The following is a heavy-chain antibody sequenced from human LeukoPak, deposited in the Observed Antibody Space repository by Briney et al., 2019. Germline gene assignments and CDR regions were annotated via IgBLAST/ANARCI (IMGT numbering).Heavy chain of an antibody. D-gene: IGHD6-19*01. V-gene: IGHV3-48*01. CDR3: ARDSSTLDY. J-gene: IGHJ4*02. Sequence: PGGSLRLSCAASGFTFSSYSMNWLRQAPGKGLEWVSYISSSSSTIYYADSVKGRFTISRDNAKNSLYLQMNSLRAEDTAVYYCARDSSTLDYWGKGTLVTVSS. CDR2: ISSSSSTI. CDR1: GFTFSSYS.